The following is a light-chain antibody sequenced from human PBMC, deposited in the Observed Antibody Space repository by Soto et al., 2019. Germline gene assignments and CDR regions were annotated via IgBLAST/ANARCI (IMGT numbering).Light chain of an antibody. CDR2: EVS. CDR3: SSYAGSNNVV. Sequence: QTALTQPPSAPGSPGQSVTISCTGTSSDVGGYNYVSWYQQHPGKAPKLMIYEVSKRPSGVPDRFSGSRSGNTASLTVSGLQAEDEADYYCSSYAGSNNVVFGGGTKVTVL. CDR1: SSDVGGYNY. V-gene: IGLV2-8*01. J-gene: IGLJ2*01.